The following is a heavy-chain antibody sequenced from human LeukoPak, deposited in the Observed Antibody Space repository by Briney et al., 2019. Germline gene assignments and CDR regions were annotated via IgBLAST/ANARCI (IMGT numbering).Heavy chain of an antibody. Sequence: GGSLRLSCAASGFTFSNYGMHWVRQAPGKGLEWVAFVRSDGDIKYYADSVKGRFTISRDKSRTTLYLQMNSLRAEDTAVYHCAKDLPAAYFDYWGQRTLVTVSS. CDR2: VRSDGDIK. CDR1: GFTFSNYG. D-gene: IGHD2-2*01. CDR3: AKDLPAAYFDY. J-gene: IGHJ4*02. V-gene: IGHV3-30*02.